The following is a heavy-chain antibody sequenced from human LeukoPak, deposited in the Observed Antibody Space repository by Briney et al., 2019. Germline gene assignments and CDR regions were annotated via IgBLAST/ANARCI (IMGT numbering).Heavy chain of an antibody. D-gene: IGHD5-18*01. CDR1: GFTFSRNG. V-gene: IGHV3-30*03. CDR2: ISYDGSNK. Sequence: GRSLRLSCAASGFTFSRNGMHWVRQAPGKGLEWVAAISYDGSNKWHAGSVKGRFTISRDNSKHTLYLQMNSLRAEDTAVYYCARDENTAMVPNAYFDYWGQGTLVTVSS. J-gene: IGHJ4*02. CDR3: ARDENTAMVPNAYFDY.